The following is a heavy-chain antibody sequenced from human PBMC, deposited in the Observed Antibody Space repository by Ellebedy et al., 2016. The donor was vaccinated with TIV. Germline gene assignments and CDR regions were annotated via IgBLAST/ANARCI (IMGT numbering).Heavy chain of an antibody. CDR1: GFTFSYYS. Sequence: GESLKISCAAPGFTFSYYSMHWVRQAPGKGLEWVAVISHDGSNKYHAESVKGRFAISRDDSKNTLYLQMNTLRTEDTAVYFCTRGSSSRGYFDSWGQGTLVTVSS. J-gene: IGHJ4*02. CDR2: ISHDGSNK. V-gene: IGHV3-30*09. CDR3: TRGSSSRGYFDS. D-gene: IGHD6-13*01.